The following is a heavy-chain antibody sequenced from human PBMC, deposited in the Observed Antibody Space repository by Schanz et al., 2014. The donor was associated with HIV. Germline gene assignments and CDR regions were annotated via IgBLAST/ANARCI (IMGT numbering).Heavy chain of an antibody. V-gene: IGHV1-69*06. CDR2: IIPNFDTP. J-gene: IGHJ6*02. D-gene: IGHD2-15*01. CDR3: ARGTYSTPVQYYFYYGMDV. Sequence: QVQLVQSGAEVKKPGSSVKVFCRASGGTFSNYAMTWVRQAPGQGLEWMAGIIPNFDTPKYAQKFQGRLTITADKSTSTVSLELSSLRFEDTAVYYCARGTYSTPVQYYFYYGMDVWGLGTTVTVSS. CDR1: GGTFSNYA.